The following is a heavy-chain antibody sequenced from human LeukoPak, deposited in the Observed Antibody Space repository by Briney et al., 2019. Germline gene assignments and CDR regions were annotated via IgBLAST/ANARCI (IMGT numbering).Heavy chain of an antibody. CDR1: GFTFSNYW. CDR3: AKTGQFDS. J-gene: IGHJ4*02. V-gene: IGHV3-74*01. Sequence: PGGSLRLSCAASGFTFSNYWMHWVRQASGKGLVWVSRINSDGSATAYADSVKGRFTISRDNSESKLYLQMNGLRAEDTAVYYCAKTGQFDSWGQGTLVTVSS. CDR2: INSDGSAT.